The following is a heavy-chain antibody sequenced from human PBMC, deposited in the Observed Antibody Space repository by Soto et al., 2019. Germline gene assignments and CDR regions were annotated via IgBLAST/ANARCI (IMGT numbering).Heavy chain of an antibody. CDR2: ISYDGARK. V-gene: IGHV3-30-3*01. J-gene: IGHJ6*02. Sequence: QVQLVESGGGVVQPGRSLRLSCAASGFTFSIYAMHWVRQAPGKGLEWVAVISYDGARKAYTNSVEGRFTISRDASKNTWYLQMNSLRVEDTAAYYCSRGDREDTAVVIGARPGEYGMDVWGQGTTVTVSS. CDR3: SRGDREDTAVVIGARPGEYGMDV. D-gene: IGHD2-15*01. CDR1: GFTFSIYA.